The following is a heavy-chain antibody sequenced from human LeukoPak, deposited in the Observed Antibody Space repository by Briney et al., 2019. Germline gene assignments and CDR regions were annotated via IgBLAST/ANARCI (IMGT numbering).Heavy chain of an antibody. D-gene: IGHD2-21*01. J-gene: IGHJ4*02. CDR1: GVSMSAYQ. V-gene: IGHV4-4*09. Sequence: SETLSLTCTVSGVSMSAYQWSWVRQSPEKGLEWIGCINTKGETSYNPSLKSRVTTSVDTSKSQFSLRLTSVTAADTAVYYCATSNDAKIAPFDHWGQGTLVTVSS. CDR3: ATSNDAKIAPFDH. CDR2: INTKGET.